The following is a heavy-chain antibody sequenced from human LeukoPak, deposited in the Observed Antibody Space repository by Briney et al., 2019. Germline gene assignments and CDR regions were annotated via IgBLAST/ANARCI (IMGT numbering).Heavy chain of an antibody. Sequence: PGGSLRLSCAASGFTFSSYATSWVRQAPGKGLEWVSAISGSGGSTYYADSVKGRFTISRDNSKNTLYLQMNSLRAEDTAVYYCAKALLPDYYDSSGYYYFDYWGQGTLVTVSS. J-gene: IGHJ4*02. CDR1: GFTFSSYA. CDR3: AKALLPDYYDSSGYYYFDY. D-gene: IGHD3-22*01. CDR2: ISGSGGST. V-gene: IGHV3-23*01.